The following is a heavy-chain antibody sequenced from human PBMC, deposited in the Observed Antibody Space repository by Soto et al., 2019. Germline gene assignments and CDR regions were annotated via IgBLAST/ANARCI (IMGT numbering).Heavy chain of an antibody. J-gene: IGHJ4*02. Sequence: GGSLRLSCAASGFTFSNYGMHWVRQAPGKGLEWVAGIWYYGSNEYYADSVRGRFTISRDNSKNTLFLQMNSLRAEDTALYYCARDRSGGDYVRWGQGTLVTVSS. V-gene: IGHV3-33*01. CDR3: ARDRSGGDYVR. CDR2: IWYYGSNE. CDR1: GFTFSNYG. D-gene: IGHD4-17*01.